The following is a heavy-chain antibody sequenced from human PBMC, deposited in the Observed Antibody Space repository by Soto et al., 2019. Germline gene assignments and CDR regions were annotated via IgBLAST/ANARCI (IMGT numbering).Heavy chain of an antibody. CDR2: ISGSGSYT. Sequence: EVQLSESGGGLGQPGGSLRLSCAASGFPFNNYAMNWVRQAPGKGLDWVSAISGSGSYTYYSDSVKGRFTIYRDNSKSSFYLKMDSQSPEDAAFYYVAREVPSYRPPAPGGQAPRV. CDR1: GFPFNNYA. CDR3: AREVPSYRPPAP. V-gene: IGHV3-23*01. J-gene: IGHJ5*02.